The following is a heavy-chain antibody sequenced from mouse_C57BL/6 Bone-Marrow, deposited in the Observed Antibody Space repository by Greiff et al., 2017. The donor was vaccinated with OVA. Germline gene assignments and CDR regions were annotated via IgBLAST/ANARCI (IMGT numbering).Heavy chain of an antibody. Sequence: EVQLQQSGTVLARPGASVKMSCKTSGYTFPSYWMHWVNQRPGQGLEWIGAISPGNSDTSSTQKFKGKAKLTAVTYASTAYMELSRLTKEDSAVYYDTREGVLGWYFDVWGTGTTVTVSS. CDR3: TREGVLGWYFDV. D-gene: IGHD1-1*01. V-gene: IGHV1-5*01. CDR2: ISPGNSDT. CDR1: GYTFPSYW. J-gene: IGHJ1*03.